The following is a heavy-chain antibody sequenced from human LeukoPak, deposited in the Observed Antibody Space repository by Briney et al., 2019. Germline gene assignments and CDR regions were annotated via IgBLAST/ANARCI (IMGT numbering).Heavy chain of an antibody. J-gene: IGHJ4*02. V-gene: IGHV1-46*01. D-gene: IGHD3-22*01. CDR2: INPSGGST. Sequence: GSSVKVSCKASGGTFSSYAISWVRQAPGQGLEWMGIINPSGGSTSYAQKFQGRVTMTRDTSTSTVYMELSSLRSEDTAVYYCARERHITMIVVAFDYWGQGTLVTVSS. CDR3: ARERHITMIVVAFDY. CDR1: GGTFSSYA.